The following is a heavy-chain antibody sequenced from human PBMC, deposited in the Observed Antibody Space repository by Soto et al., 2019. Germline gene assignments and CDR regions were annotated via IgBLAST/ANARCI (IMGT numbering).Heavy chain of an antibody. Sequence: GGSLRLSCASSGFTFSSYSMNWVRQAPGKGLEWVSSISSSSSYIYYADSVKGRFTISRDNAKNSLYLQMNSLRAEDTAVYYCAREEVAAAGTGYFDYWGQGTLVTVSS. CDR3: AREEVAAAGTGYFDY. V-gene: IGHV3-21*01. CDR1: GFTFSSYS. J-gene: IGHJ4*02. CDR2: ISSSSSYI. D-gene: IGHD6-13*01.